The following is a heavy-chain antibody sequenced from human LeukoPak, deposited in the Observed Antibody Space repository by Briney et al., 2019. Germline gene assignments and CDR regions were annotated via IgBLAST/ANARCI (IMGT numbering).Heavy chain of an antibody. V-gene: IGHV3-23*03. CDR3: ASSEVDGYSSGWFDY. Sequence: GGSLRLSCAASGFTFSSYAMSWVRQAPGKGLEWVSVIYSGGSTYYADSVKGRFTISRDNAKNTLYLQMNSLRAEDTAVYYCASSEVDGYSSGWFDYWGQGTLVTVSS. CDR2: IYSGGST. J-gene: IGHJ4*02. CDR1: GFTFSSYA. D-gene: IGHD6-19*01.